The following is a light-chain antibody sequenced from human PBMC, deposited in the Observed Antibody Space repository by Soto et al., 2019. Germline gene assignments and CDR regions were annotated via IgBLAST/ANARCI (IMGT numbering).Light chain of an antibody. CDR2: KVS. J-gene: IGKJ1*01. CDR1: QSLVYSDGNIY. Sequence: DVVMTQSPLSLPVTLGPPASISCRSRQSLVYSDGNIYLSWFHQRPGQSPRRLIYKVSNRESGVPDRFSGSGSGTEFTLRISTVEAEDVGVYYCMQGTHWPTFGQGTKGDIK. CDR3: MQGTHWPT. V-gene: IGKV2-30*01.